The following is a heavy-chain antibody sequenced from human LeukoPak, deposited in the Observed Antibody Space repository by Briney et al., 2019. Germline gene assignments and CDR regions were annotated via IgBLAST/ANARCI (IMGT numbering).Heavy chain of an antibody. D-gene: IGHD1-26*01. CDR2: INPSGGST. CDR3: ARAGSRPTFDY. J-gene: IGHJ4*02. CDR1: GYTFTSYY. V-gene: IGHV1-46*01. Sequence: ASVKVSCKAFGYTFTSYYMHWVRQAPGQGLEWMGIINPSGGSTSYAQKFQGRVTMTRDTSTSTVYMELSSLRSEDTAVYYCARAGSRPTFDYWGQGTLVTVSS.